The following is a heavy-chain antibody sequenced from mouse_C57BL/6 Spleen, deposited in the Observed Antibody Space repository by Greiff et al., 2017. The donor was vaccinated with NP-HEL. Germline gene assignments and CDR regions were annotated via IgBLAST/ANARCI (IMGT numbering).Heavy chain of an antibody. J-gene: IGHJ3*01. CDR2: LYPGNRDT. V-gene: IGHV1-5*01. Sequence: VQLKESGTVLARPGASVKMSCKTSGYTFTSYWMHWVKQRPGQGLEWIGALYPGNRDTSYNQKFKGKAKLTAVTSASTAYLELSSLTNEDSAVYYCTTYDYFSWFAYWGQGTLVTVSA. D-gene: IGHD2-4*01. CDR3: TTYDYFSWFAY. CDR1: GYTFTSYW.